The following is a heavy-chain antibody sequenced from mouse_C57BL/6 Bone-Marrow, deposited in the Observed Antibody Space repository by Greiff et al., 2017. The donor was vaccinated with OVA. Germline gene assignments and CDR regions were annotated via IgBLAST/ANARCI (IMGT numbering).Heavy chain of an antibody. Sequence: LRQSGEGLVKPGGSLKLSCAASGFTFRSYAMSWVRQTPEKRLEWVAYISSGGDYIYYADTVKGRFTISRDNARNTLYLQMSSLKSEDTAMYYCPRLLDAMRYWRPAASIPVSS. J-gene: IGHJ4*01. CDR3: PRLLDAMRY. V-gene: IGHV5-9-1*02. D-gene: IGHD2-1*01. CDR1: GFTFRSYA. CDR2: ISSGGDYI.